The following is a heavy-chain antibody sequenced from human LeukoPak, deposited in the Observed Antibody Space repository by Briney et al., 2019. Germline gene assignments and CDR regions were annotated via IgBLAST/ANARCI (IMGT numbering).Heavy chain of an antibody. CDR1: GGSISSYY. Sequence: SETLSLTCIVSGGSISSYYWSWIRQPPGKGLEWIGYINYSGSTNYNPSLKSRVTISVGTSKHQFALKLSSVTAADTAVYYCARSIIGTRSKFVYWGQGTLVTVSS. CDR3: ARSIIGTRSKFVY. J-gene: IGHJ4*02. V-gene: IGHV4-59*08. D-gene: IGHD1/OR15-1a*01. CDR2: INYSGST.